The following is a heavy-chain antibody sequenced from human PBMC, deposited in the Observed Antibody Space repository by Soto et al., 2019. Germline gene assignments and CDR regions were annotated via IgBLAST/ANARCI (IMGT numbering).Heavy chain of an antibody. CDR3: TRWYLDIVVVVAAYGMDV. V-gene: IGHV3-49*04. Sequence: HPGGSLRLSCTASGFTFGDYAMSWVRQAPGKGLEWVAFIRSKAYCGTTEDASSVKGTFTISRDDSKSNAHLQSNSLKTEDPAVYYCTRWYLDIVVVVAAYGMDVWGQGTPVTVSS. CDR2: IRSKAYCGTT. CDR1: GFTFGDYA. J-gene: IGHJ6*02. D-gene: IGHD2-15*01.